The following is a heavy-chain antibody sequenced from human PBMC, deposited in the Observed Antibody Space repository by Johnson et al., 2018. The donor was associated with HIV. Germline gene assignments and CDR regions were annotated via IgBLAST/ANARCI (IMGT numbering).Heavy chain of an antibody. J-gene: IGHJ3*01. CDR2: IYSGGSK. CDR3: ARSRWADDAFDG. Sequence: MLLVESGGGLVKPGGSLRLSCAASGFTVSSYYMNWVRQAPGKGLEWVSVIYSGGSKYYADSVKGRFTISRDNSKNTLYLQMISLRAEDMAVYYCARSRWADDAFDGWGQGTMVTVSS. V-gene: IGHV3-66*01. D-gene: IGHD1-26*01. CDR1: GFTVSSYY.